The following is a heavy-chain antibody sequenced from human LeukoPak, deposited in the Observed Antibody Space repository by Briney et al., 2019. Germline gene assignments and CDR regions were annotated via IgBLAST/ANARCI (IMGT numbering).Heavy chain of an antibody. V-gene: IGHV1-69*04. CDR2: IIPILGIA. Sequence: GASVKVSCKASGGTFSSYAISWVRQAPGQGLEWMGRIIPILGIANYAQKFQGRVTITADKSTSTAYMELSSLRSEDTAVYYCARDKCTDGYSYGLIGWFDPWGQGTLVTVSS. CDR3: ARDKCTDGYSYGLIGWFDP. D-gene: IGHD5-18*01. CDR1: GGTFSSYA. J-gene: IGHJ5*02.